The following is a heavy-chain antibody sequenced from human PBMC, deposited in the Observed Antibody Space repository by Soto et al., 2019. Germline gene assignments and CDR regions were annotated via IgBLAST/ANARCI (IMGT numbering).Heavy chain of an antibody. J-gene: IGHJ3*02. V-gene: IGHV5-51*01. D-gene: IGHD6-19*01. Sequence: GESLKISCKGSGYSLTTYWIGWVRQMPGKGLEWMGIIYPGDSHTRYSPSFQGQVTISADKSISTAYVQWSSLKASDTAMYYCASSGGGAVTGSDAFDIWGQGTMVTVSS. CDR3: ASSGGGAVTGSDAFDI. CDR2: IYPGDSHT. CDR1: GYSLTTYW.